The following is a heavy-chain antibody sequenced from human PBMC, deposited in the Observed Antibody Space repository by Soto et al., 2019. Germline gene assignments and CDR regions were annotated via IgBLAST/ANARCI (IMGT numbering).Heavy chain of an antibody. CDR3: ARVGPDSSGYYYYFDY. Sequence: ASVKVSCKASGYTFTSYAMHWVRQAPGQRLEWMGWINAGNGNTKYSQKFQGRVTITRDTSASTAYMELSSLRSEDTAVYYCARVGPDSSGYYYYFDYWGQGTLVTVS. V-gene: IGHV1-3*01. CDR1: GYTFTSYA. D-gene: IGHD3-22*01. J-gene: IGHJ4*02. CDR2: INAGNGNT.